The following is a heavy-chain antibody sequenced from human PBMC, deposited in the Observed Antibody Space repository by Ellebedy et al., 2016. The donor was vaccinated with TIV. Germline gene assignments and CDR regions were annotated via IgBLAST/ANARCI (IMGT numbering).Heavy chain of an antibody. J-gene: IGHJ3*01. CDR1: GFTFGSYA. Sequence: PGGSLRLSCEASGFTFGSYAMSWVRQAPGKGLEWVSGIFGSGYSTDYADSVKGRLTISRDRSKHTLDLQMNSLRAEDTAVDYCAKDHTEDSSGFAPFDAFDFWGQGTMVTVSS. CDR3: AKDHTEDSSGFAPFDAFDF. D-gene: IGHD3-22*01. CDR2: IFGSGYST. V-gene: IGHV3-23*01.